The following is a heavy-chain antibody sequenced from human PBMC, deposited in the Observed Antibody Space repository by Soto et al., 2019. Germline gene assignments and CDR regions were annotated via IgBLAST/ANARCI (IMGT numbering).Heavy chain of an antibody. CDR3: ATGDILTGYRY. CDR1: GYTFTSYA. CDR2: INPEDGKT. Sequence: ASVKVSCKASGYTFTSYAMHWVRQAPGKRLEWMGGINPEDGKTIYSQKFQGRVTMTKDTSTDTAYMELSSLRSEDTAVYYCATGDILTGYRYWGQGTLVTVSS. V-gene: IGHV1-24*01. D-gene: IGHD3-9*01. J-gene: IGHJ4*02.